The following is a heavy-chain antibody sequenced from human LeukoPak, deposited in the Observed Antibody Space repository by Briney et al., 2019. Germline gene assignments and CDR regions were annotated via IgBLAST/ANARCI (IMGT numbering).Heavy chain of an antibody. V-gene: IGHV3-48*01. Sequence: GGSLRLSCAASGFTFSSYSMNWVRQAPGKGLEWVSYISRDSGATYYAGSVRGRFTISRDNAKNSLSLQMSSLRPEDTAIYFCARDHVWAFDIWGQGTMVTVSS. D-gene: IGHD2-21*01. CDR1: GFTFSSYS. J-gene: IGHJ3*02. CDR2: ISRDSGAT. CDR3: ARDHVWAFDI.